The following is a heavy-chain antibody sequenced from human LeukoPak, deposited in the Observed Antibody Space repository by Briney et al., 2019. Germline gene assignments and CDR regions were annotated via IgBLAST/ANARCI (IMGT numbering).Heavy chain of an antibody. D-gene: IGHD3-22*01. J-gene: IGHJ4*02. CDR1: GVSISSYY. CDR2: FSTTGIT. CDR3: AREEDYDRPFDY. Sequence: SETLSLTCSVSGVSISSYYWNWIRQPAGKGLEWIGRFSTTGITNYYPSLKSRVTMSVDTSKNQFSLNLSSVTAADTAVYYCAREEDYDRPFDYWGQGTLVTVSS. V-gene: IGHV4-4*07.